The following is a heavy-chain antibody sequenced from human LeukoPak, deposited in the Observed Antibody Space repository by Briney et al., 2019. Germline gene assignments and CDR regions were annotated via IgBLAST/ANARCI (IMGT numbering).Heavy chain of an antibody. CDR3: ARDLDIVATILDY. V-gene: IGHV1-2*02. Sequence: GASVKVSCKASGYTFTSYDMHWVRQAPGQGLDRMGGINPNSGGTNYAQKFQGRVTITRDTSISTAYMQLSRLRSDDTAVYYCARDLDIVATILDYWGQGTLVTVSS. D-gene: IGHD5-12*01. CDR2: INPNSGGT. J-gene: IGHJ4*02. CDR1: GYTFTSYD.